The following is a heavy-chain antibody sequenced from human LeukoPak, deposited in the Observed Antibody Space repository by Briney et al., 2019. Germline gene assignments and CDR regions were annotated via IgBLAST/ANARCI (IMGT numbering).Heavy chain of an antibody. CDR2: ISSSGGST. V-gene: IGHV3-48*03. Sequence: GGSLRLSCAASGFTFSNYEMNWVRQAPGKGLEWISFISSSGGSTDYADSVKGRFTISRDNANGSLSLQMNSLRAEDTAVYYCARDNYYYASSGYYLRWFDPWGQGTLVTVSS. CDR1: GFTFSNYE. CDR3: ARDNYYYASSGYYLRWFDP. J-gene: IGHJ5*02. D-gene: IGHD3-22*01.